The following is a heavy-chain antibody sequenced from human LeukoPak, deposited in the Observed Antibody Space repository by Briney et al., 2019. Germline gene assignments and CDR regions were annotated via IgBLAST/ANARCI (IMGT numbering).Heavy chain of an antibody. CDR3: ARLMCSSTSCSSYYYGMDV. Sequence: PGGSLRLSCAASGFTFTNARMRWVRHAPGKGLEWVGRIKSKTDGGTTDYAAPVKGRFTISRDHSKNTLYLQMNSLRAEDTAVYYCARLMCSSTSCSSYYYGMDVWGQGTTVTVSS. CDR1: GFTFTNAR. D-gene: IGHD2-2*01. V-gene: IGHV3-15*05. J-gene: IGHJ6*02. CDR2: IKSKTDGGTT.